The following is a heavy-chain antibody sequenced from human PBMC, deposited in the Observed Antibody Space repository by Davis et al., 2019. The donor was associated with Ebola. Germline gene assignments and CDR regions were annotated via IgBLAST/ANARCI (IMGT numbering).Heavy chain of an antibody. CDR2: IYYSGST. D-gene: IGHD5-12*01. CDR1: GGSIGSSSYY. V-gene: IGHV4-39*01. J-gene: IGHJ4*02. Sequence: MPSETLSLTCTVSGGSIGSSSYYWGWIRQPPGKGLEWIGTIYYSGSTYYNPSLKIRVTISLDTSKNQFSLKLNSVTAADTTVYYCAGRGSGYGWGLDYWGQGTLVTVSS. CDR3: AGRGSGYGWGLDY.